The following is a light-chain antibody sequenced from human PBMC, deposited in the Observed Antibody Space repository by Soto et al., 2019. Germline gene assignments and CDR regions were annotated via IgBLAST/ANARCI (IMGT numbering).Light chain of an antibody. CDR3: QQYGSSPWT. Sequence: EIVLTQSPGTLSLSPGERATLSCRASQSVSSSYLAWYQQNPGQAPRLLIYGASSRATVIPDRFSGSGSGTDFTLTISRLEPEDFAVYYCQQYGSSPWTFGQGTKVEIK. V-gene: IGKV3-20*01. CDR2: GAS. CDR1: QSVSSSY. J-gene: IGKJ1*01.